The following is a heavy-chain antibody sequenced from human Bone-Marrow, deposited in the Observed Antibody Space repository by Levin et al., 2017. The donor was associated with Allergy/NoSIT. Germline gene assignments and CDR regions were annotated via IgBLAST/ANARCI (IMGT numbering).Heavy chain of an antibody. V-gene: IGHV3-48*01. CDR3: ARGHTLVRGVVIIPDAFDI. CDR2: ISSTSSTT. CDR1: GFTFTNYN. D-gene: IGHD3-10*01. Sequence: GGSLRLSCTASGFTFTNYNMNWVRQAPGKGLEWISYISSTSSTTDYADSVKGRFTISRDNAQSSLFLHMNSLRADDPAVYYCARGHTLVRGVVIIPDAFDIWGQGTLVTVSS. J-gene: IGHJ3*02.